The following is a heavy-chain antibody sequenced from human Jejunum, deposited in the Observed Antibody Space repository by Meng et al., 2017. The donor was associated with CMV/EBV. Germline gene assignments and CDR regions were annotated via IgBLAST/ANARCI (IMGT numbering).Heavy chain of an antibody. CDR2: INKKGGST. CDR3: ARHYYASGSYPTSGMDV. J-gene: IGHJ6*02. Sequence: TFDDYGMSWVRPVPGKGLEWVSGINKKGGSTGYADSVEGRFTISRDNAKNSLYLQMNSLRAEDTALYYCARHYYASGSYPTSGMDVWGQGTTVTVSS. V-gene: IGHV3-20*03. D-gene: IGHD3-10*01. CDR1: TFDDYG.